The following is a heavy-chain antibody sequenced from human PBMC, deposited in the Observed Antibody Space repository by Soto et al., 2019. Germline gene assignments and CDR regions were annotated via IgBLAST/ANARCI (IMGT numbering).Heavy chain of an antibody. J-gene: IGHJ6*02. CDR2: INPNSGGT. CDR1: GYTFTGYY. V-gene: IGHV1-2*04. D-gene: IGHD2-2*01. CDR3: ARGTSSKPYDYYGMDV. Sequence: ASVKVSCKASGYTFTGYYMHWVRQAPGQGLEWMGWINPNSGGTNYAQKFQGWVTMTRDTSISTAYMELSRLRSDDTAVYYCARGTSSKPYDYYGMDVWGLGTTVNVSS.